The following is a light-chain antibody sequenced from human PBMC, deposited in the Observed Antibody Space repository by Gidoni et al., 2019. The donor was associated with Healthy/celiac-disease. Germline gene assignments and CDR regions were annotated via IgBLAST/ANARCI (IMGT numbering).Light chain of an antibody. V-gene: IGKV1-39*01. CDR3: QQSYSTPPWT. CDR1: QSISSY. Sequence: IEMTQSPSSLSPSVGDRVTITCRASQSISSYLNWYQQKPGKAPKLLIYAASSLQSGVPSRFSGSGSGTDFTLTISSLQPEDFAIYYCQQSYSTPPWTFGQGTKVEIK. CDR2: AAS. J-gene: IGKJ1*01.